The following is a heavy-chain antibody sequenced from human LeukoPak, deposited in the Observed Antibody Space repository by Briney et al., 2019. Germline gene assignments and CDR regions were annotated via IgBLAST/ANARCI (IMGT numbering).Heavy chain of an antibody. J-gene: IGHJ3*02. CDR1: GGSFSGYY. CDR3: ARITMMNAFDI. Sequence: PSETLSLTCAVYGGSFSGYYWSWIRQPAGKGLEWIGRIYTSGSTNYNPSLKSRVTMSVDTSKNQFSLKLSSVTAADTAVYYCARITMMNAFDIWGQGTMVTVSS. D-gene: IGHD3-22*01. V-gene: IGHV4-59*10. CDR2: IYTSGST.